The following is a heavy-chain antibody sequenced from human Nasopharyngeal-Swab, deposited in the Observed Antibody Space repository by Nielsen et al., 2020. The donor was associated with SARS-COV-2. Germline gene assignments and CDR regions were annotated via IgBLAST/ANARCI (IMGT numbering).Heavy chain of an antibody. CDR1: GYTFTGYY. CDR3: AIPDPGSSWHKNYYYYGMDV. Sequence: ASVKVSCKASGYTFTGYYMHWVRQAPGQGLEWVGWINPNSGGTNYAQKFQGWVTMTRDTSISTAYMELSRLRSDDTAVYYCAIPDPGSSWHKNYYYYGMDVWGQGTTVTVSS. V-gene: IGHV1-2*04. D-gene: IGHD6-13*01. CDR2: INPNSGGT. J-gene: IGHJ6*02.